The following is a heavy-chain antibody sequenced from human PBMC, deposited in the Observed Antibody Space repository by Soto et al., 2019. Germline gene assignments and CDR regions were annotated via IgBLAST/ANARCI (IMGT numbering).Heavy chain of an antibody. CDR3: ARDPSKTSGYRIWFDA. V-gene: IGHV1-18*04. J-gene: IGHJ5*02. CDR1: GYSFTTHA. D-gene: IGHD5-12*01. Sequence: QVQLVQSGAEVKKPGASVQVSCKASGYSFTTHAIAWVRQAPGQGLEWMGWISTYNGDTNYALRFQGRVTMTKDTLTATAYMELRSLRSDDTAVYFCARDPSKTSGYRIWFDAWGQGTQVIVSS. CDR2: ISTYNGDT.